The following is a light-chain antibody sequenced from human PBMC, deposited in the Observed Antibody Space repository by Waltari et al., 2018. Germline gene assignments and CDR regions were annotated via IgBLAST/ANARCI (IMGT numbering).Light chain of an antibody. J-gene: IGLJ3*02. Sequence: SSQLTQPPSVSVSPGQTASITCSGAILCSKYASWYQHKPGQSPLLVIYQDIYRPSGIPERFSGSKSGNTATLAISGTQAMDDADYYCQALGSNRWVFGGGTKLTVL. CDR1: ILCSKY. CDR2: QDI. V-gene: IGLV3-1*01. CDR3: QALGSNRWV.